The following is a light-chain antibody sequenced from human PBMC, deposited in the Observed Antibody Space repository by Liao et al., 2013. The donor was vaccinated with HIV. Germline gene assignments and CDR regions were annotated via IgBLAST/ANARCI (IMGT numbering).Light chain of an antibody. CDR2: SDR. CDR3: QAWDSSTAL. J-gene: IGLJ2*01. V-gene: IGLV3-21*01. CDR1: NIGSKS. Sequence: SHVLTQPSSVSVAPGQTARITCGGNNIGSKSVHWYQKKPGQAPVLVVYSDRDRPSGIPARFSGSNSGNTATLTISGVEAGDEADYYCQAWDSSTALFGGGTKLTVL.